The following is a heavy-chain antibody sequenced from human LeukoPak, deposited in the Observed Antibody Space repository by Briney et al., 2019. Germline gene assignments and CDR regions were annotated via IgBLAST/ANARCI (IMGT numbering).Heavy chain of an antibody. J-gene: IGHJ5*02. CDR2: IYTSGST. Sequence: SETLSLTCTVSGGSISSYYWSWIRQPPGKGLGWIGYIYTSGSTSYNPSLKSRVTISVDTSKNQFSLKLSSVTAADTAVYYCARHLGVVGATFDPWGQGTLVTVSS. CDR3: ARHLGVVGATFDP. V-gene: IGHV4-4*09. D-gene: IGHD1-26*01. CDR1: GGSISSYY.